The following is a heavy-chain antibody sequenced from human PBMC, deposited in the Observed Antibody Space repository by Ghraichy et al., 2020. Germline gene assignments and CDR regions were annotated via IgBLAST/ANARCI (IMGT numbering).Heavy chain of an antibody. J-gene: IGHJ4*02. CDR1: GFTFSSHW. Sequence: GESLNISCAASGFTFSSHWMHWVRQAPGKGLVWVSRINSDASRITYADSVRGRFTISRDNAKNTVYLQMNSLRDDDTAVYYCARGAGVGYSDYDRYSDYWGQGTLVTVSS. CDR3: ARGAGVGYSDYDRYSDY. D-gene: IGHD5-12*01. CDR2: INSDASRI. V-gene: IGHV3-74*01.